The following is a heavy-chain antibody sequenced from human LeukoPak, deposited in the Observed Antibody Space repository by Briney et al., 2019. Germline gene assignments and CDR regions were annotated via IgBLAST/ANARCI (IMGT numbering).Heavy chain of an antibody. CDR2: ISYDGSNK. CDR3: ARELVRYLATFGY. D-gene: IGHD3-16*01. V-gene: IGHV3-30*04. J-gene: IGHJ4*02. CDR1: GFTFSSYA. Sequence: GRSLRLSCAASGFTFSSYAMHWVRQAPGKGLEWVAVISYDGSNKYYADSEKGRFTISRDNSKNTLYLQMNSLRAEDTAVYYCARELVRYLATFGYWGQGTLVTVSS.